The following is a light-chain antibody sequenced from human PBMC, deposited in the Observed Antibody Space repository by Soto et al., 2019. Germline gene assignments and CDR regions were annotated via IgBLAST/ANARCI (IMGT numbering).Light chain of an antibody. CDR3: QSCDSSLSGFVV. J-gene: IGLJ2*01. Sequence: QSVLTQPPSVSGAPGQRVTISCTGSSSNIGAGYDVHWYQQLPGTAPELLSYGNSNRPSGVPDRFSGSKYGTSASLALTGLQADDKSDYYGQSCDSSLSGFVVFGGGTKLTVL. CDR1: SSNIGAGYD. V-gene: IGLV1-40*01. CDR2: GNS.